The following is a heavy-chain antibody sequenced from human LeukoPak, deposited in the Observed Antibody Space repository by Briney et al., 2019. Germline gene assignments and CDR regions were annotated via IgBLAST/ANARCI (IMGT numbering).Heavy chain of an antibody. J-gene: IGHJ6*02. CDR3: ARDDYYGSGSRPGMDV. V-gene: IGHV4-30-2*01. Sequence: SQTLSLTCTVSGGSISSGGYYWSWIRQPPGKGLEWIGYIYHSGSTYYNPSLKSRVTISVDRSKNRFSLKLSSVTAADTAVYYCARDDYYGSGSRPGMDVWGQGTTVTVSS. CDR1: GGSISSGGYY. D-gene: IGHD3-10*01. CDR2: IYHSGST.